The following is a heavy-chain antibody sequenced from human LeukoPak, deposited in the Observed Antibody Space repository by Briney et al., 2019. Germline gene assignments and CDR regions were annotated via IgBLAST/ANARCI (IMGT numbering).Heavy chain of an antibody. CDR2: INPGGGST. CDR1: GYTFTSYY. Sequence: ASVKVSCKASGYTFTSYYMHWVRQAPGQGLEWMGIINPGGGSTSYAQKFQGRVTMTRDTSTSTVYMELSSLRSEDTAVYYCARDRAITRDAFDIWGQGTMVTVSS. V-gene: IGHV1-46*01. D-gene: IGHD3-3*01. J-gene: IGHJ3*02. CDR3: ARDRAITRDAFDI.